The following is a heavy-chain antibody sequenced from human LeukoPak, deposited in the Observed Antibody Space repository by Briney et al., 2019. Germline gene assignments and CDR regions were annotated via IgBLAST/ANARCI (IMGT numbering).Heavy chain of an antibody. CDR2: IYYSGST. J-gene: IGHJ5*02. CDR3: ARDLKGIAVAGIYNWFDP. Sequence: SETLSLTCTVSGVSVSSGSYYWSWIRQPPGKGLEWIGYIYYSGSTNYNPSLKSRVTISVDTSKNQFSLKLSSVTAADTAVYYCARDLKGIAVAGIYNWFDPWGQGTLVTVSS. D-gene: IGHD6-19*01. CDR1: GVSVSSGSYY. V-gene: IGHV4-61*01.